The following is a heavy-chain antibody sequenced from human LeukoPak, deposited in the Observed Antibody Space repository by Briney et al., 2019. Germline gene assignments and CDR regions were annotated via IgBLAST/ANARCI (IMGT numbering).Heavy chain of an antibody. CDR1: GYTFTSYG. CDR3: ALVTTSKTAPFDY. D-gene: IGHD4-17*01. V-gene: IGHV1-18*04. Sequence: ASVKVSCKASGYTFTSYGISWVRQARGQGLEWMGWISAYNGNTNYAQKLQGRVTMTTDTSTSTAYMELRSLRSEDTAVYYCALVTTSKTAPFDYWGQGTLVTVSS. J-gene: IGHJ4*02. CDR2: ISAYNGNT.